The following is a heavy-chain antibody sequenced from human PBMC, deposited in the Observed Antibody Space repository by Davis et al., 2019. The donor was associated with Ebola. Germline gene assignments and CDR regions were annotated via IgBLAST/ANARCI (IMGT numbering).Heavy chain of an antibody. CDR1: GDSINRSPHY. CDR3: ARRVVGGWGGFRYDS. Sequence: SETLSLTCTVSGDSINRSPHYWGWIRQSPGKGLEWVGDMFHSGSTAMYYSLSLKSRLTISADPSKNQYFLRLGAVTASDTAIYYCARRVVGGWGGFRYDSWGQGILVTVSS. J-gene: IGHJ5*01. V-gene: IGHV4-39*01. CDR2: MFHSGST. D-gene: IGHD3-10*01.